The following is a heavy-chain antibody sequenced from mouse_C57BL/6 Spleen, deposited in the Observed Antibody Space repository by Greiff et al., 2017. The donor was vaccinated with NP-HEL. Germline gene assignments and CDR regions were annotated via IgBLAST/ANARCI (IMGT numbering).Heavy chain of an antibody. Sequence: EVMLVESGGGLVKPGGSLKLSCAASGFTFSSYAMSWVRQTPEKRLEWVATISDGGSYTYYPDNVKGRFTISRDNAKNNLYLQMSHLKSEDTAMYYCARDEVLFDYWGQGTTLTVSS. J-gene: IGHJ2*01. CDR2: ISDGGSYT. V-gene: IGHV5-4*01. CDR1: GFTFSSYA. CDR3: ARDEVLFDY.